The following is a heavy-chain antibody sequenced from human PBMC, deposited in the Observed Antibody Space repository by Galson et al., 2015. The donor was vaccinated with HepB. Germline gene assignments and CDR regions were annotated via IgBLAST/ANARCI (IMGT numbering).Heavy chain of an antibody. J-gene: IGHJ4*02. CDR2: MNPNSGNT. CDR1: GYTFTSYD. Sequence: SVKVSCKASGYTFTSYDINWVRQATGQGLEWMGWMNPNSGNTGYAQKFQGRVTMTRNTSISTAYMELSSLRSEDTAVYYCARGYCSSTSCYSGDLDYWGQGTLVTVSS. CDR3: ARGYCSSTSCYSGDLDY. V-gene: IGHV1-8*01. D-gene: IGHD2-2*02.